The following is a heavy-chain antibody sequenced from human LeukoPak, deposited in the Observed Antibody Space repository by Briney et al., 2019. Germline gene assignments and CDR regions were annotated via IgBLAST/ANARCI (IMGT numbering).Heavy chain of an antibody. D-gene: IGHD3-10*01. J-gene: IGHJ4*02. V-gene: IGHV3-66*01. Sequence: PGGSLRLSCAASGFTVSSNYMSWVRQAPGKGLEWVSVIYSGGSTYYADSVKGRFTISRDNSKNTLYLQMNSLRAEDTAVYYCASNQALRGVPHWGQGTLVTVSS. CDR3: ASNQALRGVPH. CDR1: GFTVSSNY. CDR2: IYSGGST.